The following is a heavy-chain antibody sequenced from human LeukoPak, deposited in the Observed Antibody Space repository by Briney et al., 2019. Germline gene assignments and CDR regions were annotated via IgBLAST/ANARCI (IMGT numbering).Heavy chain of an antibody. CDR3: AKDLTEYSGYGNDAFDI. CDR1: GFTFSNYA. J-gene: IGHJ3*02. Sequence: GGTLRLSCAASGFTFSNYAMNWVRQAPGKGLEWVSGISGSGGSTYYADSVKGRFTISRDNSKNTLYLQMNSLRAEDTAVYYCAKDLTEYSGYGNDAFDIWGQGTMVTVSS. D-gene: IGHD5-12*01. V-gene: IGHV3-23*01. CDR2: ISGSGGST.